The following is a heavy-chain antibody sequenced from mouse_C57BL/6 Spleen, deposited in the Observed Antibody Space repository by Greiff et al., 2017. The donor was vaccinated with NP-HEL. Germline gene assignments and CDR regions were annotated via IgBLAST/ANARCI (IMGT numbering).Heavy chain of an antibody. CDR3: ARRSYYDYLYYYAMDY. V-gene: IGHV1-64*01. CDR1: GYTFTSYW. D-gene: IGHD2-4*01. Sequence: QVQLQQPGAELVKPGASVKLSCKASGYTFTSYWMHWVKQRPGQGLEWIGMIHPNSGSTNYNEKFKRKATLTVAKSSSTAYRQLSSLTSEDSAVDYCARRSYYDYLYYYAMDYWGQGTSVTVSS. J-gene: IGHJ4*01. CDR2: IHPNSGST.